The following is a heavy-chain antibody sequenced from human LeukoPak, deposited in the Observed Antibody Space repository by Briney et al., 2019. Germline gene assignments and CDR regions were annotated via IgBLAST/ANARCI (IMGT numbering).Heavy chain of an antibody. CDR2: ISGSGGST. D-gene: IGHD6-6*01. J-gene: IGHJ5*02. CDR1: GFTFSSYA. V-gene: IGHV3-23*01. Sequence: GGSLRLSCAASGFTFSSYAMSWVRQAPGKGLEWVSAISGSGGSTYYADCVKGRFTISRDNSKDTLYLQFNSLRVEDTAVYCCAKKGSSSSPEGLWFDPWGQGTLDTVSS. CDR3: AKKGSSSSPEGLWFDP.